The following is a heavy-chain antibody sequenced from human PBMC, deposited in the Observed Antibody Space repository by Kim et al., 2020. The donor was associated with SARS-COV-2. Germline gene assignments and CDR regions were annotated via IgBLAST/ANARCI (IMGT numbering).Heavy chain of an antibody. V-gene: IGHV3-30*18. D-gene: IGHD3-3*01. CDR3: AKQRFLEWLMNMDV. CDR1: GFTFSSYG. Sequence: GGSLRLSCAASGFTFSSYGMHWVRQAPGKGLEWVAVISYDGSNKYYADSVKGRFTISRDNSKNTLYLQMNSLRAEDTAVYYCAKQRFLEWLMNMDVWGKGTTVTVSS. J-gene: IGHJ6*03. CDR2: ISYDGSNK.